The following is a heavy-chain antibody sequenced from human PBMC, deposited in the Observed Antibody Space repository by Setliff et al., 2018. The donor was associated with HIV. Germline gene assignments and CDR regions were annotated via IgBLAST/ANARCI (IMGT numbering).Heavy chain of an antibody. D-gene: IGHD6-19*01. CDR2: FMYTDIHYVNYLN. J-gene: IGHJ4*02. V-gene: IGHV4-30-4*01. CDR3: ARARSDWYNVRPYYFDL. CDR1: GASFVGDNH. Sequence: KPSETLSLTCAVSGASFVGDNHWSWIRQTPERGLEWIAYFMYTDIHYVNYLNYRNPSLASRLSISVDKSKNQFSLTLSSVTAADTAVYYCARARSDWYNVRPYYFDLWGQGTPVTSPQ.